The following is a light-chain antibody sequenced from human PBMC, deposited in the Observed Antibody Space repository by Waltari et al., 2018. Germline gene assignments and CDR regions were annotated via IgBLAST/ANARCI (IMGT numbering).Light chain of an antibody. Sequence: QSVLTQPPSASGPPGPRVSIPCSGSPANPASNYLYWYQQFPGMAPKLLIYRNNQRPSGVPDRFSGSKFGTSASLAISGLRSEDEAVYYCASWDDSHYVFGTGTKVTVL. CDR1: PANPASNY. V-gene: IGLV1-47*01. CDR2: RNN. CDR3: ASWDDSHYV. J-gene: IGLJ1*01.